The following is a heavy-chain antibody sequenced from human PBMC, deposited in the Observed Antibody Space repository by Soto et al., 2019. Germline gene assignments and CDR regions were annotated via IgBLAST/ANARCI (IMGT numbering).Heavy chain of an antibody. J-gene: IGHJ4*02. D-gene: IGHD4-17*01. CDR2: IYYSGST. CDR3: ARQDGDFDY. Sequence: PSETMSLTCTVSGGSINSYYWSWIRQPPGKGLEWIGYIYYSGSTNYNPSLKSRVTISVDTSKNQFSLKLSSVTAADTAVYYCARQDGDFDYWGQGTLVTVSS. CDR1: GGSINSYY. V-gene: IGHV4-59*08.